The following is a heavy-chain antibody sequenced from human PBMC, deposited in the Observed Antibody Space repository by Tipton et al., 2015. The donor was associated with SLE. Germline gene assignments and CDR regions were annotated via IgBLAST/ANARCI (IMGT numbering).Heavy chain of an antibody. Sequence: SLRLSCAASGFTFSSYWMSWVRQAPGKGLEWVANIKQDGSEKYYVDSVKGRFTISRDNAKNSLYLQMNSLRAEDTAVYYCARASTWGAVVGTGFDYWGQGTLVTVSS. V-gene: IGHV3-7*01. CDR1: GFTFSSYW. CDR3: ARASTWGAVVGTGFDY. CDR2: IKQDGSEK. J-gene: IGHJ4*02. D-gene: IGHD6-19*01.